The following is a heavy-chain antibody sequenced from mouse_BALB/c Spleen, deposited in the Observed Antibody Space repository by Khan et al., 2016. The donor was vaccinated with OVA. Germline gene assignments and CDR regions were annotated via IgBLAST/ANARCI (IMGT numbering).Heavy chain of an antibody. CDR3: ARKNYYGYAVDY. V-gene: IGHV3-2*02. D-gene: IGHD1-1*01. J-gene: IGHJ4*01. CDR1: GYSITSNYA. Sequence: EVELVESGPGLVKPSQSLSLTCTVTGYSITSNYAWNWIRQFPGNKLEWMGYISYSGSTSYKPSLKSRISITRDTSKNPFFLQLNSVTTEDTATYYCARKNYYGYAVDYWGQGTSVTVSS. CDR2: ISYSGST.